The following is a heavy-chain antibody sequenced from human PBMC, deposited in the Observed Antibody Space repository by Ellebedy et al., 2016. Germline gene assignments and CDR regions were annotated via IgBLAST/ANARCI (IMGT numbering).Heavy chain of an antibody. CDR3: ARVEGTYYYDSSGYYSWGFDY. D-gene: IGHD3-22*01. Sequence: SVKVSCXASGGTFSSYAISWVRQAPGQGLEWMGGIIPIFGTANYAQKFQGRVTITADESTSTAYMELSSLRSEDTAVYYCARVEGTYYYDSSGYYSWGFDYWGQGTLVTISS. J-gene: IGHJ4*02. CDR1: GGTFSSYA. V-gene: IGHV1-69*13. CDR2: IIPIFGTA.